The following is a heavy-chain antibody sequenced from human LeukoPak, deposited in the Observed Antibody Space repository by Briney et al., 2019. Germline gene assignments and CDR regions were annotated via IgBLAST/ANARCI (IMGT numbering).Heavy chain of an antibody. CDR3: ARDPRSGLGAFDI. CDR2: IIPILGIA. CDR1: GGTFGSYA. Sequence: SVKVSCKASGGTFGSYAISWVRQAPGQGLEWMGRIIPILGIANYAQKFQGRVTITADKSTSTAYMELSSLRSEDTAVYYCARDPRSGLGAFDIWGQGTMVTVSS. V-gene: IGHV1-69*04. D-gene: IGHD3-10*01. J-gene: IGHJ3*02.